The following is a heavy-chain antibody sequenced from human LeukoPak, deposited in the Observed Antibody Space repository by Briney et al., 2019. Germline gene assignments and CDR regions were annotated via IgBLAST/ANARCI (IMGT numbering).Heavy chain of an antibody. CDR2: FSYDGSKK. CDR3: ARVNCRSSSCYLASYFFDS. V-gene: IGHV3-30*07. Sequence: PGGSLRLSCAASGFTFSSYTMLWVRQAPGKGLEWVASFSYDGSKKNYADSVKGRFTISRDNSKNTLSLQMNSLRVEDTAMYYCARVNCRSSSCYLASYFFDSWGQGTLVTVSS. D-gene: IGHD2-2*01. J-gene: IGHJ5*01. CDR1: GFTFSSYT.